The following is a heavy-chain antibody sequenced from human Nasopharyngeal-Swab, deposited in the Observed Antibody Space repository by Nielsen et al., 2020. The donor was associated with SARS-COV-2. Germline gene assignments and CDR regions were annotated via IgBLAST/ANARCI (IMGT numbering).Heavy chain of an antibody. CDR1: GYTLTELS. CDR3: ATVGDCSNGVCWGNWFDS. V-gene: IGHV1-24*01. Sequence: ASVKVSCKVSGYTLTELSMYWVRQAPEKGLEWMGGFDLEDGETTYAQKFQGRLTMTEDTPTDTAYMELSSLTSEDTAVYYCATVGDCSNGVCWGNWFDSWGQGTLVTVSS. J-gene: IGHJ5*01. D-gene: IGHD2-8*01. CDR2: FDLEDGET.